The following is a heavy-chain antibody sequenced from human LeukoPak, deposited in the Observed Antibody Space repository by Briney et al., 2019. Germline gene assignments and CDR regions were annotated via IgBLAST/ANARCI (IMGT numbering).Heavy chain of an antibody. CDR2: IYYSAST. D-gene: IGHD1-14*01. CDR1: GGSISSYY. V-gene: IGHV4-59*08. CDR3: ARHEPLDNWFDP. J-gene: IGHJ5*02. Sequence: SETLSLTCTVSGGSISSYYWSWIRQPPGKGLEWIGYIYYSASTNYNPSLKSRVTISVDTSKNQFSLKLSSVTAADTAVYYCARHEPLDNWFDPWGQGTLVTVSS.